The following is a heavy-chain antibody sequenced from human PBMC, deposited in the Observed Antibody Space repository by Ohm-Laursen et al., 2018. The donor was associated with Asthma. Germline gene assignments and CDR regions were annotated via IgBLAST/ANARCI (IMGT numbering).Heavy chain of an antibody. V-gene: IGHV1-69*13. J-gene: IGHJ2*01. D-gene: IGHD4-17*01. CDR1: GGTFSSYA. Sequence: SVKVSCKASGGTFSSYAISWVRQAPGQGLEWMGGIIPIFGTANYAQKFQGRVTITADESTSTAYMELSSLRSEDTAVYYCARDLTTVTPQWYFDLWGRGTLVTVSS. CDR3: ARDLTTVTPQWYFDL. CDR2: IIPIFGTA.